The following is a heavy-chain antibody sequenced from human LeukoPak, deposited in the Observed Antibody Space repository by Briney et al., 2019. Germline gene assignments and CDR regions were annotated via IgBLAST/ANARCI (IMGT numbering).Heavy chain of an antibody. CDR3: AREPVHYYDSSGYYYGEDY. CDR2: IYYSGST. J-gene: IGHJ4*02. Sequence: SETLSLTCTVSGGSISSSSYYWGWLRQPPGKGLEWLGSIYYSGSTYYNPSLKSRVTISVDTSKNQFSLKLSSVTAADTAVYYCAREPVHYYDSSGYYYGEDYWGQGTLVTVSS. CDR1: GGSISSSSYY. V-gene: IGHV4-39*02. D-gene: IGHD3-22*01.